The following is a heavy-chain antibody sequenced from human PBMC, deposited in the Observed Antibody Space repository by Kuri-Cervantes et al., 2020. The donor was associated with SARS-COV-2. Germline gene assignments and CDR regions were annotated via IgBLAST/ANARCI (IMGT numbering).Heavy chain of an antibody. V-gene: IGHV1-2*02. J-gene: IGHJ5*02. D-gene: IGHD2/OR15-2a*01. CDR1: GYTFTGYY. CDR3: ARFYISGWFDP. Sequence: ASVKVSCKASGYTFTGYYMHWVRQAPGQGLEWMGWINPNSGGTNYAQKLQGRVTMTTDTPTNTAYMELRSLRSDDTAVYYCARFYISGWFDPWGQGTLVTVSS. CDR2: INPNSGGT.